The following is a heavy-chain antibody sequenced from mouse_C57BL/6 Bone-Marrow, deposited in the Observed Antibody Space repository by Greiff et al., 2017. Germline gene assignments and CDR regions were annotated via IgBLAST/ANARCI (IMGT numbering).Heavy chain of an antibody. CDR1: GYTFTEYT. V-gene: IGHV1-62-2*01. Sequence: VQLQQSGAELVKPGASVKLSCKASGYTFTEYTIHWVKQRSGQGLEWIGWFYPGSGSIKYNEKFKDKATLTADKSSSTVYMELSRLTSEDSAVYFCARHEDQGLLRRYYAMDYWGQGTSVTVSS. D-gene: IGHD1-1*01. CDR3: ARHEDQGLLRRYYAMDY. CDR2: FYPGSGSI. J-gene: IGHJ4*01.